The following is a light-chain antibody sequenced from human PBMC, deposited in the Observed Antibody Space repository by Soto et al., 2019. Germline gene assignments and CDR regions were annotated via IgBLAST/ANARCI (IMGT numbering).Light chain of an antibody. V-gene: IGKV1-39*01. CDR1: QSIDNY. CDR2: AAS. J-gene: IGKJ1*01. Sequence: DIHMTQSPSSLSSSFGDRVTITCLASQSIDNYLSWYQQIPGKAPKLLIYAASNLQRGVPSRFSGSGSGTEFTLTISNLQPDDFAVYYCQQCFSLPPTFGHGTKVDIK. CDR3: QQCFSLPPT.